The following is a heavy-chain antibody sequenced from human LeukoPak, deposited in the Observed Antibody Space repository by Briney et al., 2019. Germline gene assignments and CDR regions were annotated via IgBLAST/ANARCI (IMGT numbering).Heavy chain of an antibody. CDR2: IYYSGST. CDR3: ARRHGSGSYYKAAFDY. V-gene: IGHV4-59*12. D-gene: IGHD3-10*01. CDR1: GGSISSYY. J-gene: IGHJ4*02. Sequence: SETLSLTCTVSGGSISSYYWSWIRQPPGKGLEWIGYIYYSGSTNYNPSLKSRVTISVDTSKNQFSLKLSSVTAADTAVYYCARRHGSGSYYKAAFDYWGQGTLVTVSS.